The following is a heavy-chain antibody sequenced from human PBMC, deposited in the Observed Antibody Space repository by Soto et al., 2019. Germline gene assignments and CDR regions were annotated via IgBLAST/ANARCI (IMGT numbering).Heavy chain of an antibody. Sequence: EVQLLESGGGLVQPGGSLRLSCAASGFTFSSYAMSWVRQAPGKGLEWVSAISGSGGSTYYADSVKGRFTISRDNDKNTLYLHMNSLRAEDTAVYYCAKRGWEGIQLWLGTAFDYWGHGTLVTVSS. CDR3: AKRGWEGIQLWLGTAFDY. D-gene: IGHD5-18*01. V-gene: IGHV3-23*01. J-gene: IGHJ4*01. CDR1: GFTFSSYA. CDR2: ISGSGGST.